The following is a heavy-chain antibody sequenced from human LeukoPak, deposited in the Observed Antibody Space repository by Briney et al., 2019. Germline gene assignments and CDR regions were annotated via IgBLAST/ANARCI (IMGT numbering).Heavy chain of an antibody. D-gene: IGHD2-21*01. CDR2: INPSGGST. V-gene: IGHV1-46*01. CDR1: GYIFTSYY. Sequence: ASVKVSCKASGYIFTSYYMHWVRQAPGLVLEWMGMINPSGGSTNYAQKFQGRVTMTRDTSTSTVYMELSSLRSEDTAVYYCARDDWTRASFDPWGQGTLVTVSS. CDR3: ARDDWTRASFDP. J-gene: IGHJ5*02.